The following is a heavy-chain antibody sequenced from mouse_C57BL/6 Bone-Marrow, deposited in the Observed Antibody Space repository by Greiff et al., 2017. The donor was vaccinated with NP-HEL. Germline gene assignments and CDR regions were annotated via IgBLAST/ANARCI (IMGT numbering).Heavy chain of an antibody. V-gene: IGHV1-59*01. CDR1: GYTFTSYW. CDR3: ARLLGFAY. J-gene: IGHJ3*01. CDR2: IDPSDSYT. Sequence: VQLQQPGAELVRPGTSVKLSCKASGYTFTSYWMHWVKQRPGQGLEWIGVIDPSDSYTNYNQKFKGKATLTVDTSSSTAYMQLSSLTSEDSAVYYCARLLGFAYWGQGTLVTVSA.